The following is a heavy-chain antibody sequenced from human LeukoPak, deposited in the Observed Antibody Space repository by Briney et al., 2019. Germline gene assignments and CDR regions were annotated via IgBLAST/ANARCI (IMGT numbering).Heavy chain of an antibody. CDR3: ARAYSETYGLGYYYMDV. D-gene: IGHD1-26*01. CDR2: ISSNSYI. J-gene: IGHJ6*03. V-gene: IGHV3-21*01. Sequence: GGSLRLSCAASGFTFSSYSMNWVRQAPGKGLEWVSSISSNSYIYCADSVKGRFTISRDNAKNSLYLQMNSLIAEDTAMYYCARAYSETYGLGYYYMDVWGKGTTVTVSS. CDR1: GFTFSSYS.